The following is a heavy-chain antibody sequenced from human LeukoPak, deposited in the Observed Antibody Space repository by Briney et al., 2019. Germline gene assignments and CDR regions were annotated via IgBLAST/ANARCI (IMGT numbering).Heavy chain of an antibody. J-gene: IGHJ4*02. CDR1: EFTFSSYS. CDR2: ISSSSSYI. CDR3: ATDILWFGEGGNDY. D-gene: IGHD3-10*01. V-gene: IGHV3-21*01. Sequence: GGSLRLSCAASEFTFSSYSMNWVRQAPGKGLEWVSSISSSSSYIYYADSVKGRFTISRDNAKNSLYLQMNSLRAEDTAVYYCATDILWFGEGGNDYWGQGTLVTVSS.